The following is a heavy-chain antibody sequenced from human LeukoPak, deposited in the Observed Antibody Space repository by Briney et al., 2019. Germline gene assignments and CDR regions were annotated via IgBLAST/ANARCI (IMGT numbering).Heavy chain of an antibody. D-gene: IGHD3-10*01. CDR2: IYTSGST. V-gene: IGHV4-61*02. J-gene: IGHJ6*03. CDR1: GGSISSGSYY. CDR3: AREKGGSGYYYYYMDV. Sequence: SETLSLTCTVSGGSISSGSYYWSWIRQPAGKGLEWIGRIYTSGSTNYNPSLKSRVTISVDTSKNQLSLKLSSVTAADTAVYYCAREKGGSGYYYYYMDVWGKGTTVTISS.